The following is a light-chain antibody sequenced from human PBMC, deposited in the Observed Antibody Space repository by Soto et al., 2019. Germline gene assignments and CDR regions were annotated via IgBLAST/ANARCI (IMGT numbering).Light chain of an antibody. Sequence: QSVLTQPASVSGSPGQSITISCTGTSSDVGIYNYVSWYQQHPGKAPKLMTYDVSNRPSGVSNRFSGSKSGNTASLSISGLQAEDEADYYCSSYTSSTIYVFGTGTKVTVL. CDR2: DVS. V-gene: IGLV2-14*01. CDR3: SSYTSSTIYV. CDR1: SSDVGIYNY. J-gene: IGLJ1*01.